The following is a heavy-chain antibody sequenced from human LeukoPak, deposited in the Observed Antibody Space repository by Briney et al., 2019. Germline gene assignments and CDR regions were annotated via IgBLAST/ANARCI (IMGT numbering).Heavy chain of an antibody. Sequence: GGSLRLSCSASGFTFSSYAMHWVRQAPGKGLEYVSAISSNGGSTYYADSVKGRFTISRDNSKNTLYLQMNSLRGEDTAVYHCAKVPPTHYDFSGGDYWGQGILVTVSS. CDR3: AKVPPTHYDFSGGDY. D-gene: IGHD3-3*01. CDR2: ISSNGGST. CDR1: GFTFSSYA. V-gene: IGHV3-64*04. J-gene: IGHJ4*02.